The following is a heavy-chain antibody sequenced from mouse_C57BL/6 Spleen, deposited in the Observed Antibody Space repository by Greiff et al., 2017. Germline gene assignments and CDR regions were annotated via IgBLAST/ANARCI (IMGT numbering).Heavy chain of an antibody. Sequence: QVQLQQPGAELVKPGASVKMSCKASGYTFTSYWITWVKQRPGQGLEWIGDIYPGSGSTNYNEKFKSKATLTVDTSSSTAYMQLSSLTSEDSAVYYCARGWIYYYGSSYWYFDVWGTGTTVTVSS. CDR1: GYTFTSYW. J-gene: IGHJ1*03. CDR3: ARGWIYYYGSSYWYFDV. CDR2: IYPGSGST. D-gene: IGHD1-1*01. V-gene: IGHV1-55*01.